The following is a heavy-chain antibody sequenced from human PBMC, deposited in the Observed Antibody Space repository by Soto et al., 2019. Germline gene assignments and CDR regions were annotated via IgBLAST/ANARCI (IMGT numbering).Heavy chain of an antibody. J-gene: IGHJ5*02. D-gene: IGHD3-3*01. CDR1: GGSISSGGYY. CDR3: ARDRSRFGDFDP. CDR2: IYYSGST. V-gene: IGHV4-31*03. Sequence: PSETLSLTCTVSGGSISSGGYYWSWIRQHPGKGLEWIGYIYYSGSTYYNPSLKSRVTISVDTSKNQFSLKLSSVTAADTAVYYCARDRSRFGDFDPWAQRTLVTVSS.